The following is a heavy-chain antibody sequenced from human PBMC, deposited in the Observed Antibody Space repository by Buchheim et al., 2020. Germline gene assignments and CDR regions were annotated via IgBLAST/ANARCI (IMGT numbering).Heavy chain of an antibody. Sequence: EVQLVESGGGLVQPGGSLRLSCAASGFTFSSYAMSWVRQAPGKGLEWVCGIGGGGVGTHYVDSVRGRFTISRDNSKNTLYLQMNSLAAEDTAVYHCARGFVSGDYGDDYYYEMDVWGQGTT. J-gene: IGHJ6*02. CDR3: ARGFVSGDYGDDYYYEMDV. V-gene: IGHV3-23*04. CDR1: GFTFSSYA. CDR2: IGGGGVGT. D-gene: IGHD4-17*01.